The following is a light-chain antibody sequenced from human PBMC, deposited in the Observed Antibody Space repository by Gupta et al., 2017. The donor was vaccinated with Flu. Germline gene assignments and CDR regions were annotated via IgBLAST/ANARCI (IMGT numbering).Light chain of an antibody. Sequence: GERATLTGRASESVSNNLAWFQQKHGQAPRLLSFGASFRGTGVPDRFSGSGSGTEFTLTISGLQSEDLAVYYCQQYHNWPRTFGQGTRVDIK. J-gene: IGKJ1*01. CDR2: GAS. CDR3: QQYHNWPRT. V-gene: IGKV3-15*01. CDR1: ESVSNN.